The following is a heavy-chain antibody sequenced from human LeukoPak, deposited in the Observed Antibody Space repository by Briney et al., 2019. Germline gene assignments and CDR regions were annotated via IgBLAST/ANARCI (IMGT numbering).Heavy chain of an antibody. CDR3: ARERTTTVVRYGMDV. D-gene: IGHD4-23*01. V-gene: IGHV3-20*04. J-gene: IGHJ6*02. Sequence: GGSLRLSCAASGFTFDDYGMSWVRQAPGKGLEWVSGINWNGDNTYYADSVKGRFTISRDNSKNTLYLQMNSLRVEDTAVYYCARERTTTVVRYGMDVWGQGTTVTVSS. CDR1: GFTFDDYG. CDR2: INWNGDNT.